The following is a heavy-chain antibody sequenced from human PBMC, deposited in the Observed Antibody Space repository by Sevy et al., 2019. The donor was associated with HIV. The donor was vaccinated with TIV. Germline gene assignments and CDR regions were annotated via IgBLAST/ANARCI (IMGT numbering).Heavy chain of an antibody. V-gene: IGHV1-69*04. J-gene: IGHJ5*02. CDR1: GGTFSSYA. CDR3: ARDASSYCTSYSCYGGWFDP. D-gene: IGHD2-2*01. CDR2: IIPIPGIP. Sequence: ASVKVSCKASGGTFSSYAINWVRQAPGQGLEWMGRIIPIPGIPNYAQTFQGRVTITADKSTSTAYMELSSLRSEDTAMYYCARDASSYCTSYSCYGGWFDPWGQGTLVTVSS.